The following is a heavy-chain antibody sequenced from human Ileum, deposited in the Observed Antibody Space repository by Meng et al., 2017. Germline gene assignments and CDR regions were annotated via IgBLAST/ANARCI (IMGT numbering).Heavy chain of an antibody. V-gene: IGHV1-69*10. J-gene: IGHJ5*02. CDR1: GGAFSSSA. CDR3: ARDCSGGGCFDP. CDR2: IIPILNAS. Sequence: QVPLVQSGAEVKYPGSSVTLSCKASGGAFSSSAIGWLRQAPGRGLEWMGGIIPILNASTYAQNFKGRVTLSADMATTTVYMELSSLTSDDTAVYFCARDCSGGGCFDPWGQGTLVTVSS. D-gene: IGHD2-15*01.